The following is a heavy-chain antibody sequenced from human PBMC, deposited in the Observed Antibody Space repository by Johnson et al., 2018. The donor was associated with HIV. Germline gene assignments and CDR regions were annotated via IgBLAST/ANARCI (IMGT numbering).Heavy chain of an antibody. CDR2: IYSGGST. V-gene: IGHV3-66*01. J-gene: IGHJ3*02. CDR1: GFTFSSNY. D-gene: IGHD5-18*01. CDR3: AKVINPSRVDTAMVTVLDAFDI. Sequence: VQLVESGGGLVQPGGSLRLSCAASGFTFSSNYMSWVRQAPGKGLEWVSVIYSGGSTYYADSAKGRFTISRDTSKNTVYLQMNSLRAEDTAVYYCAKVINPSRVDTAMVTVLDAFDIWGQGTMVTVSS.